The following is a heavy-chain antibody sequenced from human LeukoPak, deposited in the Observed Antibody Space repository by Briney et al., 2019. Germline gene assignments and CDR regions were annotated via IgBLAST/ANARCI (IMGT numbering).Heavy chain of an antibody. CDR3: ARGPRGFLGSGSYYNRSKFDY. J-gene: IGHJ4*02. V-gene: IGHV4-34*01. CDR1: GGSFSGYY. Sequence: NPSETLSLTCAVYGGSFSGYYWSWIRQPPGKGLEWIGEINHSGSTNYNPSLKSRVTISVDTSKNQFSLKLSSATAADTAVYYCARGPRGFLGSGSYYNRSKFDYWGQGTLVTVSS. CDR2: INHSGST. D-gene: IGHD3-10*01.